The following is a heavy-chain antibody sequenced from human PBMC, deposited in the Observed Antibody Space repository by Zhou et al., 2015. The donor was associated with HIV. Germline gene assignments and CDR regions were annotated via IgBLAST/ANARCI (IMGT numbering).Heavy chain of an antibody. D-gene: IGHD3-22*01. V-gene: IGHV1-18*01. CDR2: ISGYNGDT. CDR3: ARARRGYYDSSGYYEDAFDI. CDR1: DYTFSAYG. Sequence: QVQLVQSGAEVKKPGSSVKVSCKTFDYTFSAYGINWVRQAPGQGLEWMGWISGYNGDTRYAQKVQGRVTITADESTSTAYMELSSLRSEDTAVYYCARARRGYYDSSGYYEDAFDIWGQGTMVTVSS. J-gene: IGHJ3*02.